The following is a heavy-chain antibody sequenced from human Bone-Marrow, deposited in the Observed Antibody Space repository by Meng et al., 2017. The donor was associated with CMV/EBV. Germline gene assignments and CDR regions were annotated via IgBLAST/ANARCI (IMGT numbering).Heavy chain of an antibody. CDR2: IYHSGST. CDR1: GYSTSSGYY. CDR3: ARGRQWLVTNWFDP. V-gene: IGHV4-38-2*02. Sequence: SETLSLTCTVPGYSTSSGYYWGWIRQPPGKGLEWIGSIYHSGSTYYNPSIKSRVTISVDTSKNQFSLKLSSVTDADTAVYYCARGRQWLVTNWFDPWGQGTRVTVSS. D-gene: IGHD6-19*01. J-gene: IGHJ5*01.